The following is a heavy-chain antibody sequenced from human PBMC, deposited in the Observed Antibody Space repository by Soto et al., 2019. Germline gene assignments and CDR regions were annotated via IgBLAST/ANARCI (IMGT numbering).Heavy chain of an antibody. CDR3: ARDRYYGSGGIDY. J-gene: IGHJ4*02. Sequence: QVPLVQSGAEVEKPGASVKVSCKASGYTFTSYGISWVRQAPGQGLEWMGWISTDNGDTIYAQNLQGRVTMTTDTSTSTAFMELRSLRSDDTALYYCARDRYYGSGGIDYWGQGTLVTVSS. V-gene: IGHV1-18*01. CDR2: ISTDNGDT. CDR1: GYTFTSYG. D-gene: IGHD3-10*01.